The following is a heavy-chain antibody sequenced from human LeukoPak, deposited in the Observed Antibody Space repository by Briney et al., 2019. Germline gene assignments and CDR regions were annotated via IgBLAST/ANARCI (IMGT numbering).Heavy chain of an antibody. V-gene: IGHV3-53*01. J-gene: IGHJ4*02. Sequence: PGGSLRLSCTASGFSVSHNYMNWVRQAPGKGLEWVALIYSGGNTHYADSVKGRFTISRDNSKNTLYLQMSSLRVEDTAVYYCTRDTPGIAASVSGGWGQGTRVPVSS. CDR3: TRDTPGIAASVSGG. D-gene: IGHD6-13*01. CDR1: GFSVSHNY. CDR2: IYSGGNT.